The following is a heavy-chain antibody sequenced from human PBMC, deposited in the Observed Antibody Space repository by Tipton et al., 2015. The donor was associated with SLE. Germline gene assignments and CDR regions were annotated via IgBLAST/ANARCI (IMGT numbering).Heavy chain of an antibody. CDR1: GFTFSYYA. V-gene: IGHV3-23*04. CDR3: ARSDYADY. J-gene: IGHJ4*02. CDR2: VSGTGFT. Sequence: QLVQSGGGVVQPGRSLRMSCEASGFTFSYYAMHWVRQAPGKGLEWVSVVSGTGFTYYADSVKGRFTISRDNSKNTVYLQMNSLRAEDTAVYYCARSDYADYWGQGTLVTVSS.